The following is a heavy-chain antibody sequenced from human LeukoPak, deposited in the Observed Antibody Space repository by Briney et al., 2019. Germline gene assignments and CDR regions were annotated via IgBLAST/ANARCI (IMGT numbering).Heavy chain of an antibody. CDR2: INHSGST. Sequence: PSETLSLTCTVSGGSISSYYWSWIRQPPGKGLEWIGEINHSGSTNYNPSLKSRVTISVDTSKNQFSLKLSSVTAADTAVYYCARGYYGSGSYNWFDPWGQGTLVTVSS. V-gene: IGHV4-34*01. D-gene: IGHD3-10*01. CDR1: GGSISSYY. J-gene: IGHJ5*02. CDR3: ARGYYGSGSYNWFDP.